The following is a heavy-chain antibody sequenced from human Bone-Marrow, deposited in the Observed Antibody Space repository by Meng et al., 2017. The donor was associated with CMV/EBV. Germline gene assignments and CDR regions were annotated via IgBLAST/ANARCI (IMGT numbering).Heavy chain of an antibody. V-gene: IGHV3-30*03. D-gene: IGHD2-2*01. Sequence: GGSLRLSRVASRLTPFKSYSMTWVRQAPGKGLEWVAILSYDGSQRYYTDSVKGRFTISRDNSMDTMYLQMNSLRREDTAVYYCARAAFCSSSTCWYGRDVWGQGTTVTVPS. J-gene: IGHJ6*02. CDR2: LSYDGSQR. CDR3: ARAAFCSSSTCWYGRDV. CDR1: RLTPFKSYS.